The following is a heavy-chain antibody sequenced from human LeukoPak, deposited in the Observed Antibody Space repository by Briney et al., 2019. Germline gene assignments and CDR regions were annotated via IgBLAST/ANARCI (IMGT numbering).Heavy chain of an antibody. CDR3: AKDLAPKGIAVACGIGYFDY. Sequence: PGGSLRLSCAASGFTFSSYAMSGVRQAPGKGLEWVSAISGSGGSTYYADSVKGRFTISRDNSKNTLYLQMNSLRAEDTAVYYCAKDLAPKGIAVACGIGYFDYWGQGTLVTVSS. V-gene: IGHV3-23*01. CDR2: ISGSGGST. CDR1: GFTFSSYA. D-gene: IGHD6-19*01. J-gene: IGHJ4*02.